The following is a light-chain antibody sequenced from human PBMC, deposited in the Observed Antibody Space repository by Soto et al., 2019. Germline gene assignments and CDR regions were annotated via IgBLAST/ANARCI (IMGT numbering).Light chain of an antibody. CDR2: KAS. V-gene: IGKV1-5*03. CDR3: QQYNSLWT. Sequence: DIQMTQSPSTLSASVGDRVTITCRASQSISSWLAWYQQKPGKDPKLLIYKASTLESGVPSRFSGRGSGTEFTLTISSLQPDDFATYYCQQYNSLWTFGQGTKVEIK. J-gene: IGKJ1*01. CDR1: QSISSW.